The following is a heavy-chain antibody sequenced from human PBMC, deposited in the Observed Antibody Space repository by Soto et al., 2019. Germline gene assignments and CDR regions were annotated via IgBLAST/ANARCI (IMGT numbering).Heavy chain of an antibody. CDR3: ARDSLKPLYGMDV. J-gene: IGHJ6*02. CDR2: ISSSSSYI. V-gene: IGHV3-21*01. CDR1: GFTFSSYI. Sequence: LRLSCAASGFTFSSYIMNWVRQAPGKGLEWVSSISSSSSYIYYADSVKGRFTISRDNAKNSLYLQMNSLRAEDTAVYYCARDSLKPLYGMDVWGQGTTVTVSS.